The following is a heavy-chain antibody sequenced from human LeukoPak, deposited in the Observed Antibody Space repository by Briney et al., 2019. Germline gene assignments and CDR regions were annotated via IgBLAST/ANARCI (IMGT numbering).Heavy chain of an antibody. J-gene: IGHJ2*01. CDR1: GFTFSSYS. CDR2: ISSSSSYI. CDR3: ARGHPRTVTTWYFDL. Sequence: PGGSLRLSCAASGFTFSSYSMNWVRQAPGKGLEWVPSISSSSSYIYYADSVKGRFTISRDNAKNSLYLQMNSLRAEDTAVYYCARGHPRTVTTWYFDLWGRGTLVTVSS. V-gene: IGHV3-21*01. D-gene: IGHD4-17*01.